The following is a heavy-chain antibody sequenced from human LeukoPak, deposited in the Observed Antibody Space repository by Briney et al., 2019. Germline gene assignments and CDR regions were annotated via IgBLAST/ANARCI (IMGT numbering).Heavy chain of an antibody. CDR1: GFTFSTYW. J-gene: IGHJ4*02. D-gene: IGHD5-18*01. CDR2: INSDGSIA. CDR3: APEGGSSYDY. V-gene: IGHV3-74*01. Sequence: GGSLRLSCAASGFTFSTYWMHWVRQVPGKGLVWVSRINSDGSIADYADAVKGRFTISRDNARNTLYLEMNSLGAEDTALYFCAPEGGSSYDYWGQGTLVTVSS.